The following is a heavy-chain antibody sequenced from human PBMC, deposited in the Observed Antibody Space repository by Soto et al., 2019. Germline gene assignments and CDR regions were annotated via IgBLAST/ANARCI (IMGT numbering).Heavy chain of an antibody. D-gene: IGHD2-2*02. CDR1: GFTFSSYA. V-gene: IGHV3-23*01. Sequence: GGSLRLSCAASGFTFSSYAMSWVRQAPGKGLEWVSAISGSGGSTYYADSVKGRFTISRDNSKNTLYLQMNSLRAEDTAVYYCAKEHQLLLYPFFLTTVIDYWGQGTLVTVSS. CDR2: ISGSGGST. J-gene: IGHJ4*02. CDR3: AKEHQLLLYPFFLTTVIDY.